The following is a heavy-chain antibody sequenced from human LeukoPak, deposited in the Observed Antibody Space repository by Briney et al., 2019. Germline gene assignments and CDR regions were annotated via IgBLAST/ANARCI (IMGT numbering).Heavy chain of an antibody. Sequence: GESLKISCKGSGYSFTSYWIGWVRQMPGKGLEWMGIIYPGDSDTRYSPSFQGQVTISADKSISTAYLQWSSLKASDTAMYYCARQSTYDSSGYYVSSIYFDYWGQGTLVTVSS. V-gene: IGHV5-51*01. J-gene: IGHJ4*02. CDR3: ARQSTYDSSGYYVSSIYFDY. CDR1: GYSFTSYW. CDR2: IYPGDSDT. D-gene: IGHD3-22*01.